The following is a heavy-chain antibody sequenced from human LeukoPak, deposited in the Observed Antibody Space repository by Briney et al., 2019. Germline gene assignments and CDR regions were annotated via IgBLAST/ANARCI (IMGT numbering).Heavy chain of an antibody. D-gene: IGHD3-22*01. CDR2: IYYSGST. Sequence: SQTLSLTCTVSGGSISSADYYWSWIRQHPGRGLEWIGYIYYSGSTYYNPSLKSRVTISVDTSKNQFSLKLSSVTAADTAVYYCARVLRSSGSPDYWGQGTLVTVSS. V-gene: IGHV4-31*03. CDR3: ARVLRSSGSPDY. CDR1: GGSISSADYY. J-gene: IGHJ4*02.